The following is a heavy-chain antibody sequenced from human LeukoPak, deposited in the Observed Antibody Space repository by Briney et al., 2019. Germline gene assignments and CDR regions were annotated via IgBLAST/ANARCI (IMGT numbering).Heavy chain of an antibody. D-gene: IGHD3-22*01. J-gene: IGHJ4*02. CDR1: GFTFSSYA. CDR2: VSGSGGST. CDR3: VRDDDRPDNGLDY. Sequence: GGSLRLSCAASGFTFSSYAMTWVRQAPGKGLEWVSGVSGSGGSTYYADSVKGRFTISRDNSKNTLSLQMSSLRAEDTAVYYCVRDDDRPDNGLDYWGQGTLVTVSS. V-gene: IGHV3-23*01.